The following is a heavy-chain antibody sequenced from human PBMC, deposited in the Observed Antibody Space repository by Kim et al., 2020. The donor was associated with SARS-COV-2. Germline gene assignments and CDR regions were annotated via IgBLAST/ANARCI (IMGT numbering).Heavy chain of an antibody. J-gene: IGHJ4*02. Sequence: GGSLRLSCAASGFTFSSYGMHWVRQAPGKGLEWVAVIWYDGSNKYYADSVKGRFTISRDNSKNTLYLQMNSLRAEDTAVYYCAKDHLADIAAQGNWGQGTLVTVSS. CDR3: AKDHLADIAAQGN. CDR1: GFTFSSYG. CDR2: IWYDGSNK. V-gene: IGHV3-33*06. D-gene: IGHD6-13*01.